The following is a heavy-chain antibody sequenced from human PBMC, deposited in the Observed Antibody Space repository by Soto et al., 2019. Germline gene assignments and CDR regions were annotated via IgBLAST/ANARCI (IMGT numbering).Heavy chain of an antibody. CDR2: IYSGGST. CDR3: VTPPGIQLWREYGFDI. Sequence: PGGSLRLSCAASGFTVNSNFMSWVRQAPGKGLEWVSVIYSGGSTYYADSVKGRFTISRDDSKNTLYLQMNSLRAEDTAVYYCVTPPGIQLWREYGFDIWGQGTVVTVSS. CDR1: GFTVNSNF. V-gene: IGHV3-53*01. J-gene: IGHJ3*02. D-gene: IGHD5-18*01.